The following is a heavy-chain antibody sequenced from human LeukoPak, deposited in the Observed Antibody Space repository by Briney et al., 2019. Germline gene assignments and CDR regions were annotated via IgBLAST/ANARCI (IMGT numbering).Heavy chain of an antibody. Sequence: ASVKVSCKASGYTFTSYDINWVRQATGQGLEWMGWMNPNSGNTGYAQKFQGRVTITRNTSISTAYMELSSLRSEDTAVYYCARGMKYQLLYGNWFDPWGQGTLVTVSS. D-gene: IGHD2-2*02. J-gene: IGHJ5*02. CDR3: ARGMKYQLLYGNWFDP. CDR1: GYTFTSYD. V-gene: IGHV1-8*03. CDR2: MNPNSGNT.